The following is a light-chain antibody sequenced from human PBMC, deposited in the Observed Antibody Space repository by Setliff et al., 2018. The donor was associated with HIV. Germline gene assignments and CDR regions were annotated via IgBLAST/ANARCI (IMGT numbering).Light chain of an antibody. CDR2: EVT. J-gene: IGLJ1*01. CDR1: SSDVGGYNY. Sequence: QSALTQPPSASGSPGQSVTISCTGTSSDVGGYNYVSWYQQHPGKAPKAVIYEVTKRPSGVPDRFSASKSGNTASLTVSGLQAEDEADYYCNSYTSSSALPYVFGTGTKVTVL. CDR3: NSYTSSSALPYV. V-gene: IGLV2-8*01.